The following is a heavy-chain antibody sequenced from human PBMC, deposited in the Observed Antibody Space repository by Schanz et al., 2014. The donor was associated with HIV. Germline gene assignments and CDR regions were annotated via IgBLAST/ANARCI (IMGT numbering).Heavy chain of an antibody. CDR3: VRVANYDGDDYYQRSHFDL. CDR1: GGTLSNYA. D-gene: IGHD3-22*01. V-gene: IGHV1-69*01. CDR2: IMPKFGTE. Sequence: QVPLVQSGAEVKKPGSPVKVSCKAFGGTLSNYAISWVRQAPGQGLEWLGLIMPKFGTENYAQKYQGRVTLTADATTAYMDLSSLKFEDTAVYYCVRVANYDGDDYYQRSHFDLWGQGTLVTVSS. J-gene: IGHJ4*02.